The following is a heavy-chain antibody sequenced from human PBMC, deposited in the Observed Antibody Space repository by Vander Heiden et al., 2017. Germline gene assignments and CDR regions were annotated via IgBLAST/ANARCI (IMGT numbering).Heavy chain of an antibody. J-gene: IGHJ5*02. CDR1: GYTFTGYQ. CDR2: LNPNSGDT. CDR3: ARGNNWNPVIRNGFDP. D-gene: IGHD1-1*01. Sequence: QEQLVQSGAEVKKPGPSVQVSCQASGYTFTGYQIRWVRQAPGQGLGWMGWLNPNSGDTIYAQNFQGRVTMTRDTSISTAYMELSRLRSDDAAVYYGARGNNWNPVIRNGFDPWGQGAPVTVSS. V-gene: IGHV1-2*02.